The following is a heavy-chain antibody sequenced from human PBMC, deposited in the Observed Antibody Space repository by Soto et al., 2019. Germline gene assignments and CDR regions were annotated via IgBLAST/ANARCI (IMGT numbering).Heavy chain of an antibody. J-gene: IGHJ3*02. CDR3: ARGPPGGYSCYDSAFDI. CDR2: INWNGGST. CDR1: GFTFDDYG. D-gene: IGHD5-12*01. V-gene: IGHV3-20*04. Sequence: EVQLVESGGGVVRPGGSLRLSCAASGFTFDDYGMSWVRQAPGKGLEWVSGINWNGGSTGYADSVKGRFTISRDNAKNSLYLQMNSVSAEDTAFYYCARGPPGGYSCYDSAFDIWGQGTMVTVSS.